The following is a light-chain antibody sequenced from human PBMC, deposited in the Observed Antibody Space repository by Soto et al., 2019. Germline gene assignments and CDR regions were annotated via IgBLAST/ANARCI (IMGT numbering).Light chain of an antibody. CDR2: GAS. V-gene: IGKV3-20*01. Sequence: EIVLTQSPGTLSLSPGERATLSCRASQSVSSSYLAWYQQKPGQAPGLLIYGASSRATGIPDRFSGSGSGTDFTLTISRLEPEDFAVYYCQQYGSSLFGQGTRLEIK. J-gene: IGKJ5*01. CDR1: QSVSSSY. CDR3: QQYGSSL.